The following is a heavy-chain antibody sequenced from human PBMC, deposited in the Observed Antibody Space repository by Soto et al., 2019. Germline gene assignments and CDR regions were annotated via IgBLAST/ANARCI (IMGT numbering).Heavy chain of an antibody. CDR1: GFIFINVW. V-gene: IGHV3-15*01. CDR3: TTDFLQTGTTFDY. J-gene: IGHJ4*02. CDR2: IRSQTYGGTT. D-gene: IGHD1-1*01. Sequence: GGSLRLSCTASGFIFINVWMTWVRQAPGKGLEWVGHIRSQTYGGTTDYAAPVKGRFTISRDDSKNTLYLQMNRLEAEDTAVYYCTTDFLQTGTTFDYWGQGA.